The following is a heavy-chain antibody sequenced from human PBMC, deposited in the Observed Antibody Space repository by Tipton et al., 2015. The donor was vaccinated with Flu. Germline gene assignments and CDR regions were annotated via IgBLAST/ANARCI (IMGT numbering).Heavy chain of an antibody. D-gene: IGHD3-10*01. Sequence: SLRLSCAASEFTLSSNEMNWVRQAPGKGLEWVSYISSSGSDIYFADSVKGRFTISRDIAKNSVFLQMNSLRVGDTAVYYCARNKGGPARFPDAFDVWGRGTMVTVSS. CDR1: EFTLSSNE. J-gene: IGHJ3*01. V-gene: IGHV3-48*03. CDR3: ARNKGGPARFPDAFDV. CDR2: ISSSGSDI.